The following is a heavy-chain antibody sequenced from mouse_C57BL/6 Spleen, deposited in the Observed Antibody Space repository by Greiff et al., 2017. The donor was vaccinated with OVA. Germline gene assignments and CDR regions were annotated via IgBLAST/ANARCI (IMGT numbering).Heavy chain of an antibody. J-gene: IGHJ1*03. CDR2: ILPGSGST. V-gene: IGHV1-9*01. Sequence: VQLQQSGAELMKPGASVKLSCKATGYTFTGYWIEWVKQRPGHGLEWIGEILPGSGSTNYNEKFKGKATFTADTSSNTAYMQLSSLTTEDSAIYHCARERAHYGSSYDGYLGVWGTGTTVTVFS. D-gene: IGHD1-1*01. CDR1: GYTFTGYW. CDR3: ARERAHYGSSYDGYLGV.